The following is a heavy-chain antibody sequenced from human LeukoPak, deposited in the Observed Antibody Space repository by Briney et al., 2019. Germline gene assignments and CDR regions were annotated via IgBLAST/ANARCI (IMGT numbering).Heavy chain of an antibody. CDR3: ARGHDYGDYLLYYYYYYYMDV. J-gene: IGHJ6*03. CDR1: GYTFTSYD. V-gene: IGHV1-8*01. CDR2: MNPNSGNT. Sequence: GASVKVSCKASGYTFTSYDINWVRQATGQGLEWMGWMNPNSGNTGYAQKFQGRVTMTRNTSISTAYMELSSLRSEDTAVYYCARGHDYGDYLLYYYYYYYMDVWGNGTTVTVSS. D-gene: IGHD4-17*01.